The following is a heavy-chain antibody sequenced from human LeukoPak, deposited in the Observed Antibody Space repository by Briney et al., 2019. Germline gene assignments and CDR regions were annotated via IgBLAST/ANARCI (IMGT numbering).Heavy chain of an antibody. J-gene: IGHJ4*02. CDR1: GFTFSDYY. CDR2: ISSSGSTI. D-gene: IGHD5-24*01. V-gene: IGHV3-11*04. Sequence: GGSLRLSCAASGFTFSDYYMSWIRQAPGKGLEWVSYISSSGSTIYYADSVKGRFTISRDNAKNSLYLQVNSLRAEDTAVYYCARVLLADGYKEMAVVGYFDYWGQGTLVTVSS. CDR3: ARVLLADGYKEMAVVGYFDY.